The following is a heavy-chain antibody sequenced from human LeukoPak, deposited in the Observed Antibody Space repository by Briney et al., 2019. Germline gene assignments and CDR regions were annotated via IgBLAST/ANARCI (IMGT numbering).Heavy chain of an antibody. CDR3: ARDRRPRQQLVLRLLHWFDP. CDR1: GYTFTGYY. V-gene: IGHV1-2*02. Sequence: ASVKVSCKASGYTFTGYYMHWVRQAPGQGLEWMGWINPNSGGTNYAQKFQGRVTMTRDTPISTAYMELSRLRSDDTAVYYCARDRRPRQQLVLRLLHWFDPWGQGTLVTVSS. J-gene: IGHJ5*02. D-gene: IGHD6-13*01. CDR2: INPNSGGT.